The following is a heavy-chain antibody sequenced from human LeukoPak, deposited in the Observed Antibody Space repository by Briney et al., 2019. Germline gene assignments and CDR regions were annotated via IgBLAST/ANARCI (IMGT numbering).Heavy chain of an antibody. CDR1: GGTFSSYA. CDR2: MNPNSGNT. V-gene: IGHV1-8*02. J-gene: IGHJ6*02. Sequence: ASVKVSCKASGGTFSSYAISWVRQATGQGLEWMGWMNPNSGNTGYAQKFQGRVSMTRDTSISTAYMELSSLRSEDTAVYYCARGPVEAVFGVSTEDWGQGTTVTVSS. CDR3: ARGPVEAVFGVSTED. D-gene: IGHD3-10*02.